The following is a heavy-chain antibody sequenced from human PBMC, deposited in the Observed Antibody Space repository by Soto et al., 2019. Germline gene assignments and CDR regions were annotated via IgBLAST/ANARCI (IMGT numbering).Heavy chain of an antibody. CDR2: ISYSGSA. CDR1: GGSISSGNYY. J-gene: IGHJ4*02. CDR3: ATMGTPATGLYYFDY. Sequence: SETLSLTCTVSGGSISSGNYYWSWIRQPPGKGLEWIGFISYSGSAYYNPSLKSRVTISVDTSKNQFSLNLSFVTAADTAVYYCATMGTPATGLYYFDYWGQGTLVTVPQ. D-gene: IGHD2-15*01. V-gene: IGHV4-30-4*01.